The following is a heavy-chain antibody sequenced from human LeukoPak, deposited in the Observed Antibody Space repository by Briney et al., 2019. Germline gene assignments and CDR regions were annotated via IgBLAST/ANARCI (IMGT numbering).Heavy chain of an antibody. Sequence: GGSLRLSCAASGFTFSSYGMHWVRQAPGKGLEWVAVIWYDGSNKYYADSVKGRFTISRDNSKNTLYLQMNSLRAEDTAIYYCTRGSLGSSSSSDCCPLDYWGQGTLVTVSS. CDR2: IWYDGSNK. J-gene: IGHJ4*02. CDR1: GFTFSSYG. V-gene: IGHV3-33*01. CDR3: TRGSLGSSSSSDCCPLDY. D-gene: IGHD6-6*01.